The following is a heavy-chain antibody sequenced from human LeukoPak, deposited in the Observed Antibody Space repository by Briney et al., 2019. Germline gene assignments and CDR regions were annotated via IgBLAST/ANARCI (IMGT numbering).Heavy chain of an antibody. CDR2: IYYSGST. CDR1: VGSISSGDYY. D-gene: IGHD2-21*02. V-gene: IGHV4-30-4*01. CDR3: ARAPSGPYCGGDCYSD. Sequence: SQTLSLTCTVSVGSISSGDYYCSWIRQPPGKVLEWIGYIYYSGSTYYNPSLKSRVTISVDTSKNQYSPQLSSVTAADTDVYYCARAPSGPYCGGDCYSDWGQGTLVTVSS. J-gene: IGHJ4*02.